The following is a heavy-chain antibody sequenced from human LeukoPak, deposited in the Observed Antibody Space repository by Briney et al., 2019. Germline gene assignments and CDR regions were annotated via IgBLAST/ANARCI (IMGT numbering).Heavy chain of an antibody. CDR2: IKGDGSDK. J-gene: IGHJ4*02. D-gene: IGHD3-10*01. V-gene: IGHV3-7*04. CDR1: GFAFSTYW. Sequence: GGSLRLSCAASGFAFSTYWMSWVRQALGKGLEWVANIKGDGSDKYYLDSLEGRFTVSRDNAKNSLYLEVNSLRADDTAVYYCARPFGSGTYYQFDLWGQGTLVTVSS. CDR3: ARPFGSGTYYQFDL.